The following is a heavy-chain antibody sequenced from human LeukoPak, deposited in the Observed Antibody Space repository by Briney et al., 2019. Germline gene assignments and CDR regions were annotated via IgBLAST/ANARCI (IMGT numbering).Heavy chain of an antibody. CDR1: GFTFSNYA. Sequence: GGPLRLSCAASGFTFSNYALHWVRQAPGKGLEWVAIISYDGSNKYYADSVKGRFTISRDNSKNTLYLQMNTLRAEDTAVYYCARDGQGSSGSLYFFDYWGQGTLVTVSS. CDR3: ARDGQGSSGSLYFFDY. CDR2: ISYDGSNK. V-gene: IGHV3-30*04. D-gene: IGHD6-19*01. J-gene: IGHJ4*02.